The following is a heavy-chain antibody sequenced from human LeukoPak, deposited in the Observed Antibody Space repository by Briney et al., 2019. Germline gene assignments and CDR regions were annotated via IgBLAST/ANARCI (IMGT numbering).Heavy chain of an antibody. CDR2: IVVGSGNT. Sequence: SVKVSCKASGFTFTRSAVPRVRQARGQRLEWIGWIVVGSGNTNYAQKFQERVTITRDMSTSTAYMELSSLRSEDTAVYYCAALGGSGYEGISLDYWGQGTLVTVSS. V-gene: IGHV1-58*01. CDR1: GFTFTRSA. J-gene: IGHJ4*02. CDR3: AALGGSGYEGISLDY. D-gene: IGHD5-12*01.